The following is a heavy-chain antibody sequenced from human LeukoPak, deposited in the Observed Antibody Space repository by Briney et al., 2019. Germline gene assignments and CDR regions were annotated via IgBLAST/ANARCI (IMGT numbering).Heavy chain of an antibody. Sequence: ASVKVSFKASGYTFTSYDINWVRQATGQGLEWMGWMNPNSGNTGYAQKFQGRVTITRNTSISTAYMELSSRRSEDTAVYYCARVWSVPAAMSWFDPWGQGTLVTVSS. V-gene: IGHV1-8*03. CDR2: MNPNSGNT. J-gene: IGHJ5*02. CDR1: GYTFTSYD. CDR3: ARVWSVPAAMSWFDP. D-gene: IGHD2-2*01.